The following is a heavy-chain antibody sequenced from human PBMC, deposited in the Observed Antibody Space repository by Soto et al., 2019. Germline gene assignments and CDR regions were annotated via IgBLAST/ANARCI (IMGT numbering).Heavy chain of an antibody. D-gene: IGHD3-3*01. J-gene: IGHJ6*02. CDR2: FDPEDGET. Sequence: ASVKVSCKVSGYTLTELSMHWVRQAPGKGLEWMGGFDPEDGETIYAQKFQGRVTMTEDTSTDTAYMELSSLRSEDTAVYYCARVEWSNYYYGMDVWGQGTKVTVYS. CDR1: GYTLTELS. CDR3: ARVEWSNYYYGMDV. V-gene: IGHV1-24*01.